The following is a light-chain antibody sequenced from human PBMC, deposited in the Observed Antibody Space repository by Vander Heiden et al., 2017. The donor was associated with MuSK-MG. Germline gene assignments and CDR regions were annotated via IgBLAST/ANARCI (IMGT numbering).Light chain of an antibody. CDR3: QQYGNSPWT. V-gene: IGKV3-20*01. Sequence: EIVLTQSPGTLSLSRGERATLSCKASQSVSSSYLAWYHQKSGQAPRLLIYGASRRATGIPDRFSGSGSGTDFTLTISRLEPEDFAVYYCQQYGNSPWTFGQGTKVEIK. CDR2: GAS. J-gene: IGKJ1*01. CDR1: QSVSSSY.